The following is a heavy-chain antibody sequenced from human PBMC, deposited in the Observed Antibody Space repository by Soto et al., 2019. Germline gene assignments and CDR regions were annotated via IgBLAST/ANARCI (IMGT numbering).Heavy chain of an antibody. Sequence: PGGSLRLSCAASGFTFSSYGMHWVRQAPGKGLEWVAVISYDGSNKYYADSVKGRFTISRDNSKNTLYLQMNSLRAEDTAVYYCAKDFSWKVSPLAFDYWGQGTLVTVSS. CDR2: ISYDGSNK. CDR3: AKDFSWKVSPLAFDY. D-gene: IGHD1-1*01. V-gene: IGHV3-30*18. J-gene: IGHJ4*02. CDR1: GFTFSSYG.